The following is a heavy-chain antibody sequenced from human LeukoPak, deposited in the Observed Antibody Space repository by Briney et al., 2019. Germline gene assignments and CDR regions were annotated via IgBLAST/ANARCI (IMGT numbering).Heavy chain of an antibody. Sequence: SQTLSLTCTVSGGSISSGGYYWSWIRQPPGKGLEWIGYIYHSGSTYYNPSLKSRVTISVDRSKNQFSLKLSSVTAADTAVYYCARAWGQQPAPWWFDPWGQGTLVTVSS. D-gene: IGHD6-13*01. V-gene: IGHV4-30-2*01. CDR1: GGSISSGGYY. CDR2: IYHSGST. J-gene: IGHJ5*02. CDR3: ARAWGQQPAPWWFDP.